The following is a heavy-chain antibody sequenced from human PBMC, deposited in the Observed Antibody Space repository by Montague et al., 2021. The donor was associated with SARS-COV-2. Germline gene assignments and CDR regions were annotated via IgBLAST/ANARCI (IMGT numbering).Heavy chain of an antibody. J-gene: IGHJ6*02. D-gene: IGHD2-15*01. V-gene: IGHV3-48*03. CDR2: ISSGSGSSI. CDR1: GFSFSSYE. Sequence: SLRLSFAASGFSFSSYEMNWARQAPGKGLEWISYISSGSGSSIHYADSVRGRFTISRANAKNSLYLQMNGLRAEDTAIYYCARDVDPNSWDGMDVWGQGTTVTVSS. CDR3: ARDVDPNSWDGMDV.